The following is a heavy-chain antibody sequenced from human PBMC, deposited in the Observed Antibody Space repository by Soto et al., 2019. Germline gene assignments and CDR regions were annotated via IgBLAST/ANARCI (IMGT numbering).Heavy chain of an antibody. CDR3: AIGHKEWDTSHYYYYYYMDV. CDR1: GYSFTSYW. CDR2: IYPGDSDT. V-gene: IGHV5-51*01. D-gene: IGHD1-26*01. J-gene: IGHJ6*03. Sequence: PGESLKISCKGSGYSFTSYWIGWVRQIPWKGLEWMGIIYPGDSDTRYSPSFQGQVTISADKSISTAYLQWSSLKASDTAMYYCAIGHKEWDTSHYYYYYYMDVWCKGTTVTVSS.